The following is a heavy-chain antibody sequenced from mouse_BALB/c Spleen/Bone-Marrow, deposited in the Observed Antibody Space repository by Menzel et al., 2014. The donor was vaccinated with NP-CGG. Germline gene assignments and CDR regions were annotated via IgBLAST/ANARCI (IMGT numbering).Heavy chain of an antibody. D-gene: IGHD4-1*01. Sequence: EVHLVESGAELVKPGASVKISCKASGYTFTDYNLDWVKQSHGKSLEWIGDIHPNYDSTTYNQKFKGKATLTVDKSSSTAYMELRSLTSEDTALYYCARGTGYALDYWGQGTSVTVSS. CDR2: IHPNYDST. CDR1: GYTFTDYN. V-gene: IGHV1-18*01. J-gene: IGHJ4*01. CDR3: ARGTGYALDY.